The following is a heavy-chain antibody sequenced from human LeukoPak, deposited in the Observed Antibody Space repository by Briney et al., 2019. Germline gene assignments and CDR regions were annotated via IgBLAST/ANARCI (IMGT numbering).Heavy chain of an antibody. CDR3: ASKGYYGSGSYFLRNYGMDV. J-gene: IGHJ6*04. D-gene: IGHD3-10*01. CDR2: IIPIFCTA. V-gene: IGHV1-69*06. Sequence: SVKVSCKASGGTFSSYAISWVRPAPGQGLEWIGVIIPIFCTANYAQKFQGRVTITADKSTRTAYMEMSSLRSEDTAVYYCASKGYYGSGSYFLRNYGMDVWGKGTTVTVSS. CDR1: GGTFSSYA.